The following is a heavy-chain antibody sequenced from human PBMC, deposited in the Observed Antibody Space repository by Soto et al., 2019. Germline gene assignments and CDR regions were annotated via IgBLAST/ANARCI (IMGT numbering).Heavy chain of an antibody. Sequence: QVQLVQSGAEVKKPGSSVKVSCKASGGTFSSYTISWVRQAPGQGLEWMGRIIPILGIANSAQKFQGRVTITADKSTSTAYMELSSLRSEDTAVYYCARDHPWSVGALDYWGQGTLVTVSS. CDR3: ARDHPWSVGALDY. D-gene: IGHD1-26*01. J-gene: IGHJ4*02. V-gene: IGHV1-69*08. CDR2: IIPILGIA. CDR1: GGTFSSYT.